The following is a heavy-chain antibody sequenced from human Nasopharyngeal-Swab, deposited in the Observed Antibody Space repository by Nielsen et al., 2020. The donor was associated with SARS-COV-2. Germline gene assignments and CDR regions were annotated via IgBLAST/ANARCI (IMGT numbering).Heavy chain of an antibody. Sequence: GSLRLSCTVSGGSISSYYWSWIRQPPGKGLEWIGYIYYSGSTNYNPSLKSRVTISVDTSKNQFSLKLSSMTAADTAVYYCARSDYYDSSGYFDYWGQGTLVTVSS. V-gene: IGHV4-59*13. J-gene: IGHJ4*02. CDR1: GGSISSYY. CDR2: IYYSGST. D-gene: IGHD3-22*01. CDR3: ARSDYYDSSGYFDY.